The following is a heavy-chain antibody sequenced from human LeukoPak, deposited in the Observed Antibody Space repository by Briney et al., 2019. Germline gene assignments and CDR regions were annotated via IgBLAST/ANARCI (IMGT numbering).Heavy chain of an antibody. Sequence: ASVTVSCKASVYTFTSYGISWVRQAPGQGLEWMGWISAYNGNTNYAQKLQSRVTMTTDTSTSTAYMELRSLRSDDTAVYYCARELGLAAAGSQYYYGMDVWGQGTAVTVSS. J-gene: IGHJ6*02. CDR3: ARELGLAAAGSQYYYGMDV. D-gene: IGHD6-13*01. CDR1: VYTFTSYG. CDR2: ISAYNGNT. V-gene: IGHV1-18*01.